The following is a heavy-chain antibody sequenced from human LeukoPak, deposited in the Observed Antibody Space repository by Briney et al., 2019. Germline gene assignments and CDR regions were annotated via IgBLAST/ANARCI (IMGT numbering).Heavy chain of an antibody. Sequence: SETLSLTCTVSGYSINSEDYWGWIRQTPGKGLEWIGSIFHTGSTYFNLSLKSRVTISIDTSKNQFSLRLSSVTAADTAVYYCARDSSSLGYCSSTSCYWGFDIWGQGTMVTVSS. J-gene: IGHJ3*02. CDR1: GYSINSEDY. CDR3: ARDSSSLGYCSSTSCYWGFDI. D-gene: IGHD2-2*01. V-gene: IGHV4-38-2*02. CDR2: IFHTGST.